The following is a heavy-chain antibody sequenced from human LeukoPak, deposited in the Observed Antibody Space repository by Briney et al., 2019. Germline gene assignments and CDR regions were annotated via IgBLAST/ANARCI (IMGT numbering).Heavy chain of an antibody. J-gene: IGHJ6*02. CDR1: GFPFSGYS. CDR2: INHNGNVN. V-gene: IGHV3-7*03. D-gene: IGHD3-16*01. CDR3: ARGGGLDV. Sequence: GGSLRLSCAASGFPFSGYSLHWARQAPGKGLEWVASINHNGNVNYYVDSVKGRFTISRDNAKNSLYLQMSNLRAEDTAVYFCARGGGLDVWGQGATVTVSS.